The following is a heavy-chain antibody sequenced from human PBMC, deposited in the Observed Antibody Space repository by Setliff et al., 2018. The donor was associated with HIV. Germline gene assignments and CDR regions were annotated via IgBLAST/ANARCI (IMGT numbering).Heavy chain of an antibody. J-gene: IGHJ4*02. V-gene: IGHV3-66*01. CDR1: GFSVSNKY. Sequence: GGSLRLSCAVSGFSVSNKYMTWVRQAPGKGLEWVSIIYSDDYTYYADSLKGRFTISRDTSKNTLYLQMDSLRAEDTAVYYCARDGGEYWGQGTLVTVSS. CDR2: IYSDDYT. D-gene: IGHD3-16*01. CDR3: ARDGGEY.